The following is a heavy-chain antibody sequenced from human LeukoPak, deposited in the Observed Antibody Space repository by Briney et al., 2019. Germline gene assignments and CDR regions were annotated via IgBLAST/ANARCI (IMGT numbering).Heavy chain of an antibody. CDR1: GYTFAINY. D-gene: IGHD2-15*01. CDR3: ARQLLQEGGYLDV. J-gene: IGHJ6*03. V-gene: IGHV1-46*01. CDR2: ITPSSGST. Sequence: ASVNVSCKASGYTFAINYIHWIRQAPGEGLELVAIITPSSGSTIYAKKFQSRVTMTRDTSTTTVYMELNSLRSDDTVIYYCARQLLQEGGYLDVWGKGTTVTVSS.